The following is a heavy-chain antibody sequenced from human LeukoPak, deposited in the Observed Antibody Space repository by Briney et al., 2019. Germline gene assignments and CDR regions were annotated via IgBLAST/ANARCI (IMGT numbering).Heavy chain of an antibody. D-gene: IGHD1-26*01. CDR3: ARGPDPGKVGAAIHYYYGMDV. CDR1: GVSINSDAYF. J-gene: IGHJ6*02. CDR2: IYHSGNT. V-gene: IGHV4-30-2*01. Sequence: SQTLSLTCTVSGVSINSDAYFWSWIRQPPGKGLEWIGYIYHSGNTYYNPSLKSRVTISVDTSKNQFSLKLSSVTAADTAVYYCARGPDPGKVGAAIHYYYGMDVWGQGTTVTVSS.